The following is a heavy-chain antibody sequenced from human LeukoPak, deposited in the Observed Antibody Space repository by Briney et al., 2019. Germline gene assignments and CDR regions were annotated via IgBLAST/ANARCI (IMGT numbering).Heavy chain of an antibody. CDR3: AKDGGGYYDILTGYYPRLYYMDV. Sequence: GGSLRLSCVASGFTFSTYGMSWVRQAPGKGLEWVSAISGGGGSTYYADSVKGRFTISRDNSKNTLYLQMNSLRAEDTAVYYCAKDGGGYYDILTGYYPRLYYMDVWGKGTTVTISS. V-gene: IGHV3-23*01. J-gene: IGHJ6*03. CDR2: ISGGGGST. D-gene: IGHD3-9*01. CDR1: GFTFSTYG.